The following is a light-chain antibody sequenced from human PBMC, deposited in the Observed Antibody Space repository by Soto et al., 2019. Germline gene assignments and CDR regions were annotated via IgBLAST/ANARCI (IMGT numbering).Light chain of an antibody. CDR3: QSYDNSLTDYYV. Sequence: QSALAQPPPVSGTPGQRVTISCPGGSSKFASYSVHWYQQLPGGAPKLLIFDNTNRPSGVPDRFSGSKSGTSASLAITGLQAEDEADYYCQSYDNSLTDYYVFGTGTKVTVL. CDR2: DNT. V-gene: IGLV1-40*01. J-gene: IGLJ1*01. CDR1: SSKFASYS.